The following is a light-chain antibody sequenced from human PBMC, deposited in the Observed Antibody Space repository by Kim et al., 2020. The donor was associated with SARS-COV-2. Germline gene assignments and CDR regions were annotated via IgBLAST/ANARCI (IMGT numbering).Light chain of an antibody. CDR1: SWHSSFA. CDR2: LNSDGSH. Sequence: VKLTSTLNSWHSSFAIARPHQQAKKGPRYVMKLNSDGSHSKGDGIPDRFSGSSSGAERYLTISSLQSEDEADYYCQTWGTGIRVVFGGGTQLTVL. J-gene: IGLJ2*01. CDR3: QTWGTGIRVV. V-gene: IGLV4-69*01.